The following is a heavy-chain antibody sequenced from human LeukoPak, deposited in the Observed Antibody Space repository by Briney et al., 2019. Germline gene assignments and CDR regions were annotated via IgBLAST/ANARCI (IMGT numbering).Heavy chain of an antibody. CDR3: AGMGIAVT. V-gene: IGHV4-39*07. D-gene: IGHD6-19*01. CDR2: IYLSGST. CDR1: GGSIRTSSYY. J-gene: IGHJ4*02. Sequence: SETLSLTCTVSGGSIRTSSYYWGWIRQPPGKGLEWIGSIYLSGSTSYNPSLKSRVTISVDTSKNQFSLKLSSVTAADTAVYYCAGMGIAVTWGQGTLVTVSS.